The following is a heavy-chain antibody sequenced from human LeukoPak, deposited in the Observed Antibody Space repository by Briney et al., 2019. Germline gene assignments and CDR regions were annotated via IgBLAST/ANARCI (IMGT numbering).Heavy chain of an antibody. CDR3: ASRYCSGGSCRAFDY. CDR1: GFTSSSYA. Sequence: PGGSLRLSCAASGFTSSSYAMRWVRQAPGKGLEWVSTISASGGSTYYANSVKGQFTISRDNSKNTLYLQMDSLRAEDTAVYYCASRYCSGGSCRAFDYGGQGTLVTVSS. D-gene: IGHD2-15*01. J-gene: IGHJ4*02. CDR2: ISASGGST. V-gene: IGHV3-23*01.